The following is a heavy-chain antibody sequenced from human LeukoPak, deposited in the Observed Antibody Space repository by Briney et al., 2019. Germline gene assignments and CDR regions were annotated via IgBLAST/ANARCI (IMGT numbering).Heavy chain of an antibody. CDR3: ASMVMIAAGPAEALDI. CDR2: INPNSGGT. J-gene: IGHJ3*02. V-gene: IGHV1-2*02. Sequence: GASVKVSCKASGYTFTGYYMHWVRQAPGQGLEWMGWINPNSGGTNYAQKFQGRVTMTRDTSISTAYMELSRLRSDDTAVYYCASMVMIAAGPAEALDIWGQGTMVTVSS. CDR1: GYTFTGYY. D-gene: IGHD3-3*01.